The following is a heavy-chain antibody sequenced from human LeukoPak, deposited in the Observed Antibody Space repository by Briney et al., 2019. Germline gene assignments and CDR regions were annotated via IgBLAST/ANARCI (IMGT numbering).Heavy chain of an antibody. CDR2: INPNSGGT. Sequence: GASVKVSCKGSGYTFIDYYIHWVRQAPGQGLEWMGWINPNSGGTNYAQKFQGRVTMTRDTSISTAYMELSRLRSDDTAVYYCARDDPMYYYDSSGYSAYWGQGTLVTVSS. CDR1: GYTFIDYY. J-gene: IGHJ4*02. CDR3: ARDDPMYYYDSSGYSAY. D-gene: IGHD3-22*01. V-gene: IGHV1-2*02.